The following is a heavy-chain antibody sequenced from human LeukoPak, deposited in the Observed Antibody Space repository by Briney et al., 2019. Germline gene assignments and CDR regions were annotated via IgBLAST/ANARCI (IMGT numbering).Heavy chain of an antibody. D-gene: IGHD2-2*02. CDR3: ARREPTFGGCSSTSCYIPYYFDY. J-gene: IGHJ4*02. CDR1: GGSISSSSYY. Sequence: SETLSLTCTVSGGSISSSSYYWGWIRQPPGKGLEWIGSIYYSGSTYYNPSLKSRVTISVDTSKNQFSLKLSSVTAADTAVYYCARREPTFGGCSSTSCYIPYYFDYWGQGTLVTVSS. CDR2: IYYSGST. V-gene: IGHV4-39*01.